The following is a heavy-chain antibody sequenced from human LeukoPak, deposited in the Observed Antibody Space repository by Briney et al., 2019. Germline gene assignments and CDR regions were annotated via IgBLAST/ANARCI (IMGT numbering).Heavy chain of an antibody. Sequence: SETLSLTCTVSGGSISSGDYYWSWIRQPPGKGLVWIGHIYYSGSTYYNPSLKSRVTISVDTSKNQFSLKLSSVTAADTAVYYCARDGAYCGGDCYPGFDPWGQGTLVTVSS. V-gene: IGHV4-30-4*08. D-gene: IGHD2-21*01. CDR3: ARDGAYCGGDCYPGFDP. J-gene: IGHJ5*02. CDR2: IYYSGST. CDR1: GGSISSGDYY.